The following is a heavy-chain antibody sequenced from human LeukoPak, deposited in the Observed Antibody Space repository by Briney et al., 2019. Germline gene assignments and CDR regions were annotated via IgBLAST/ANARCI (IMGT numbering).Heavy chain of an antibody. CDR3: ARAGIAAAARGDYFDY. Sequence: PSETLSLTCAVYGGSFSGYYWSWIRQPPGKGLEWIGEINHSGSTNYNPSLKSRITISVDTSKNQFSLKLSSVTAADTAVYYCARAGIAAAARGDYFDYWGQGTLVTVSS. J-gene: IGHJ4*02. V-gene: IGHV4-34*01. CDR1: GGSFSGYY. CDR2: INHSGST. D-gene: IGHD6-25*01.